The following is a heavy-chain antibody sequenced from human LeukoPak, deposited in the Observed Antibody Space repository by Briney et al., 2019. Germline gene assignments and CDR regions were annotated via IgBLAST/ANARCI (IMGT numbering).Heavy chain of an antibody. V-gene: IGHV1-18*01. CDR2: ISAYNGNT. Sequence: ASVKVSCKASGYTFTSYGISWVRQAPGQGLEWMGWISAYNGNTNYAQKLQGRVTKTTDTSTSTAYMELRSLRSDDTAVYYCARVGRYYYDSSGYYVAPDAFDIWGQGTMVTVSS. J-gene: IGHJ3*02. D-gene: IGHD3-22*01. CDR3: ARVGRYYYDSSGYYVAPDAFDI. CDR1: GYTFTSYG.